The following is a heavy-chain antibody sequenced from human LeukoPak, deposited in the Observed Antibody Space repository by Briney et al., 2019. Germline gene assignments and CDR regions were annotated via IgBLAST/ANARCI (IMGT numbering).Heavy chain of an antibody. CDR1: GFTFAAYW. Sequence: GGSLRLSCAASGFTFAAYWMTWVRQAPGKGLEWVAFIRYDGSNKYYAESVKGRFTISRDNSKNTLSLEMNSLRGDDTAVYSCAKARGGFCDSTICYAQRITDYWGQGTLVTVSS. CDR3: AKARGGFCDSTICYAQRITDY. D-gene: IGHD2-2*01. CDR2: IRYDGSNK. J-gene: IGHJ4*02. V-gene: IGHV3-30*02.